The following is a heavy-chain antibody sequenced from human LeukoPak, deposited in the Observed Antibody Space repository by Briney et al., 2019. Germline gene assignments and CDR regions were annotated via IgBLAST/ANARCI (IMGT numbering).Heavy chain of an antibody. Sequence: PSVKVSCKASGGTFSSYAISWVRQAPGQGLAWMGGIIPIFGTANYAQKFQGRVTITADESTSTAYMELSSLRSEDTAVYYCAAIVGATNYYYGMDVWGQGTTVTVSS. CDR2: IIPIFGTA. V-gene: IGHV1-69*01. D-gene: IGHD1-26*01. CDR1: GGTFSSYA. CDR3: AAIVGATNYYYGMDV. J-gene: IGHJ6*02.